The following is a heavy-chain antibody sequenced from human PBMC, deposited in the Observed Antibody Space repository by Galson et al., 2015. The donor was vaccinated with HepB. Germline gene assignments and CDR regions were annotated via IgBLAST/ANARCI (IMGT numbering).Heavy chain of an antibody. Sequence: SLRLSCAVSGFSVSTNYMSWVRQAPGKGLDWVSVIYSDDSTYYADSVKGRFTVSGDNSKNTLSLQMNSLRAEDTAVYYCARGRQYSSGWYYFDYWGQGTLVTVSS. D-gene: IGHD6-19*01. CDR2: IYSDDST. CDR1: GFSVSTNY. CDR3: ARGRQYSSGWYYFDY. V-gene: IGHV3-53*01. J-gene: IGHJ4*02.